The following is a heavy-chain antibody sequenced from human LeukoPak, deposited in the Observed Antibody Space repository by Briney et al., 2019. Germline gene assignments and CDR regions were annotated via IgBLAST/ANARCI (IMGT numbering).Heavy chain of an antibody. CDR1: GGSFSGYY. V-gene: IGHV4-34*01. Sequence: SETLSLTCAVYGGSFSGYYWVWIRQPPGKELGWIGSINYSGNTYYNPSVKSRVTISVDTSKNQFSLSLTSVTVADTAVYYCARENGDYALDYWGQGTLVTVSS. D-gene: IGHD4-17*01. CDR3: ARENGDYALDY. CDR2: INYSGNT. J-gene: IGHJ4*02.